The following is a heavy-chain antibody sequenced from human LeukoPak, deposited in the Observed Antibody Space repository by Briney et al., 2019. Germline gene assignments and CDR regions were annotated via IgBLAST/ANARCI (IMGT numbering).Heavy chain of an antibody. J-gene: IGHJ6*03. Sequence: SETLSLTCAVSGYSISSGCYWGWIRQPPGKGLEWIGSIYHSGSTYYNPSLKSRVTISVDTSKNQFSLKLSSVTAADTAVYYCARLRSSTSFGYMDVWGKGTTVTVSS. CDR3: ARLRSSTSFGYMDV. CDR1: GYSISSGCY. V-gene: IGHV4-38-2*01. CDR2: IYHSGST. D-gene: IGHD2-2*01.